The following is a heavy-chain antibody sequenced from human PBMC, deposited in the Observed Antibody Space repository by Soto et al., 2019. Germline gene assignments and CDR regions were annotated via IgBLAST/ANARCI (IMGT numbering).Heavy chain of an antibody. V-gene: IGHV3-23*01. Sequence: GGSLRLSCAASGFTFSSYAMSWVRQAPGKGLEWVSAISGSGGSTYYADSVKGRFTISRDNSKNTLYLQMNSLRAEDTAVYYCAKDSAVAGKVAVYYFDYWGQGTLVTVSS. CDR1: GFTFSSYA. D-gene: IGHD6-19*01. J-gene: IGHJ4*02. CDR3: AKDSAVAGKVAVYYFDY. CDR2: ISGSGGST.